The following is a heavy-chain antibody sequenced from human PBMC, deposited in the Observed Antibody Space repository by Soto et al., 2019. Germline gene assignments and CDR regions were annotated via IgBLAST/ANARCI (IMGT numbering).Heavy chain of an antibody. CDR3: ARWGTTGGFDL. D-gene: IGHD3-16*01. J-gene: IGHJ4*02. CDR2: TSYDGNNK. Sequence: QVQLVESGGGVVQPGTSLRLSCAASGFRFKSFVMHWVRQAPGKGLEWVAFTSYDGNNKDYGDSVKGRFTVSRDNSHNILYLQMDFLRPEDTALYYCARWGTTGGFDLWGQGTLVSVSS. CDR1: GFRFKSFV. V-gene: IGHV3-30*19.